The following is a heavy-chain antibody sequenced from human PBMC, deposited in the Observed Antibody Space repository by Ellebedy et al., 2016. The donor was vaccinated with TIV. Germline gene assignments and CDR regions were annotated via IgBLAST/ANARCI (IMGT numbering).Heavy chain of an antibody. D-gene: IGHD6-13*01. CDR2: ISAYNGNT. CDR1: GYTFTSYG. Sequence: AASVKVSCKASGYTFTSYGISWVRQAPGQGLEWMGWISAYNGNTNYAQKLQGRVTMTTDTSTSTAYMELRSLRSDDTAVYYCARDHSSSWYKVISRKYNWFDPWGQGTLVTVSS. J-gene: IGHJ5*02. CDR3: ARDHSSSWYKVISRKYNWFDP. V-gene: IGHV1-18*01.